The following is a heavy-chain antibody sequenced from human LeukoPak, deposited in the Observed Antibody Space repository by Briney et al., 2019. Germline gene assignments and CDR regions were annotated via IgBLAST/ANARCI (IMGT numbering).Heavy chain of an antibody. CDR2: ISYDGSNK. CDR1: GFTCSSYG. V-gene: IGHV3-30*18. D-gene: IGHD3-22*01. Sequence: GRSLRLSCAASGFTCSSYGMHWVRQAPGKGLEWVAVISYDGSNKYYADSVKGRFTISRDNSKNTLYLQMNSLRAEDTAVYYCAKAKRGSSGYFDYWGQGTLVTVSS. J-gene: IGHJ4*02. CDR3: AKAKRGSSGYFDY.